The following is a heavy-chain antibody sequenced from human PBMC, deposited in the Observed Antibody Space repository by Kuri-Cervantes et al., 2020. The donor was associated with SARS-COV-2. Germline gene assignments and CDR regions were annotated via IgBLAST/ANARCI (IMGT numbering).Heavy chain of an antibody. CDR2: IWYDGSNK. J-gene: IGHJ4*02. D-gene: IGHD2-15*01. CDR3: ARTHCSGGSCYADTGYYFDY. Sequence: GESLKISCAASGFTFSSYGMHWVRQAPGKGLEWVAVIWYDGSNKYYADSVKGRFTISRDNSKNTLYLQMNSLRAEDTAVYYCARTHCSGGSCYADTGYYFDYWGQGTLVTVSS. CDR1: GFTFSSYG. V-gene: IGHV3-33*01.